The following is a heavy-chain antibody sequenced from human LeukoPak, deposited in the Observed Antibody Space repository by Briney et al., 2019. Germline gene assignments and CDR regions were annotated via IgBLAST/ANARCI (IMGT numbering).Heavy chain of an antibody. D-gene: IGHD5-18*01. CDR3: AGGGYSYGVGY. CDR1: GYSISSGYY. V-gene: IGHV4-38-2*02. CDR2: IYHSGST. Sequence: PSETLSLTCTVSGYSISSGYYWGWIRQPPGKGLEWIGSIYHSGSTYYNPSLKSRVTISVDTSKNQFSLKLSSVTAADTAVYYCAGGGYSYGVGYWGQGTLVTVSS. J-gene: IGHJ4*02.